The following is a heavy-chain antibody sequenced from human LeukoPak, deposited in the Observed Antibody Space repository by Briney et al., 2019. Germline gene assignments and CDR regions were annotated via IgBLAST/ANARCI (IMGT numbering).Heavy chain of an antibody. J-gene: IGHJ4*02. V-gene: IGHV1-69*05. CDR2: IIPIFGTA. CDR1: GGTFSSYA. CDR3: ARAPCYYDSSGYSNY. D-gene: IGHD3-22*01. Sequence: SVKVSCKASGGTFSSYAISWVRQAPGQGREWMGRIIPIFGTANYAQKFQGRVTITTDESTSTAYMELSSLRSEDTAVNYCARAPCYYDSSGYSNYWGQGTLVTVSS.